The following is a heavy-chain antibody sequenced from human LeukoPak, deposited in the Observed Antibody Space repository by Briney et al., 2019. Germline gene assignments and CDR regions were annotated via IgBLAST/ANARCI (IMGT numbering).Heavy chain of an antibody. D-gene: IGHD3-10*01. CDR1: GGSISSSSYY. Sequence: SETLSLTCTVSGGSISSSSYYWGWIRQPPGKGLEWIGSIYYSGSTYYNPSLKSRVTISVDTSKNQFSLKPSSVTAADTAVYYCARLRWFGELLGFDYWGQGTLVTVSS. J-gene: IGHJ4*02. CDR3: ARLRWFGELLGFDY. V-gene: IGHV4-39*01. CDR2: IYYSGST.